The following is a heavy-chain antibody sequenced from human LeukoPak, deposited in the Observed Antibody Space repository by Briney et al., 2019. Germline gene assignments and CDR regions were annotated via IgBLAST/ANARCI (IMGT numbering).Heavy chain of an antibody. CDR1: GGSISSSNW. J-gene: IGHJ5*02. CDR2: IYHSGST. Sequence: SETLSLTCAVSGGSISSSNWWSWVRQPPGKGLEWIGEIYHSGSTNYNPSLKSRVTISVDTSKNQFSLKLSSVTAADTAVYYCARGVANYDFWSGRINWFDPWGQGTLVTVSS. V-gene: IGHV4-4*02. D-gene: IGHD3-3*01. CDR3: ARGVANYDFWSGRINWFDP.